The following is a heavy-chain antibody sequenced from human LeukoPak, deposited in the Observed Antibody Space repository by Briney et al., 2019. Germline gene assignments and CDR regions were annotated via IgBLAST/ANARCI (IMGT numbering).Heavy chain of an antibody. CDR2: IYYSGST. D-gene: IGHD3-3*01. V-gene: IGHV4-59*08. CDR1: GGSISSYY. Sequence: PSETLSLTCTVSGGSISSYYWSWIRQPPGKGLEWIGYIYYSGSTNYNPSLKSRVTISVDTSKNQFSLKLSSVTAADTAVYYCARNDFWSGPPPSYYYMDVWGKGTTVTVSS. J-gene: IGHJ6*03. CDR3: ARNDFWSGPPPSYYYMDV.